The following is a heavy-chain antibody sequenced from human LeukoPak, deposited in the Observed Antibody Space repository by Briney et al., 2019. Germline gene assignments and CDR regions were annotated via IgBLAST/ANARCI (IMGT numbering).Heavy chain of an antibody. Sequence: SETLSLTCAVSGGSISSGGYSWSWIRQPAGKGLEWIGRIYTCGSTNYNPSLKSRVTMSVDTSKNQFSLKLSSVTAADTAVYYCASQEPGGGSGWTIDYWGQGTLVTVSS. J-gene: IGHJ4*02. CDR3: ASQEPGGGSGWTIDY. CDR1: GGSISSGGYS. V-gene: IGHV4-61*02. CDR2: IYTCGST. D-gene: IGHD6-19*01.